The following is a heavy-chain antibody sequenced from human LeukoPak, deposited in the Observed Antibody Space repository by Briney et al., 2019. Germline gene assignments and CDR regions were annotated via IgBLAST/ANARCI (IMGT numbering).Heavy chain of an antibody. V-gene: IGHV4-38-2*02. CDR1: GYSISSGYY. D-gene: IGHD3-3*01. J-gene: IGHJ6*03. CDR2: IYHSGST. Sequence: SETLSLTCTVSGYSISSGYYWGWLRPPPGEGLGWFGSIYHSGSTYYKPSLKRRVTISVDTSKNQFSLKLSSVTAADTAVYYCARDLYDFWSGYYGYYYRDVWGKGTTVSVSS. CDR3: ARDLYDFWSGYYGYYYRDV.